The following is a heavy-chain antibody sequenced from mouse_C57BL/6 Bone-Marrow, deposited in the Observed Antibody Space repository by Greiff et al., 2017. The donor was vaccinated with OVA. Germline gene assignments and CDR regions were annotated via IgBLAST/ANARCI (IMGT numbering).Heavy chain of an antibody. CDR3: ASGNYVAY. Sequence: LQQSGAELVRPGSSVTLSCKASYFAFMASAMHWVKQRPGHGLEWIGSFTMYSDATESSENFKGKATLTANTSSSTAYMEISSLTSEDAAVYYCASGNYVAYGGRGTRVTVTA. D-gene: IGHD2-1*01. CDR2: FTMYSDAT. CDR1: YFAFMASA. J-gene: IGHJ3*01. V-gene: IGHV1-49*01.